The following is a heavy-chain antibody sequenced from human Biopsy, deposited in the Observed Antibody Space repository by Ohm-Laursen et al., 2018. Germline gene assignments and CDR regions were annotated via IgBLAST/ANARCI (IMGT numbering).Heavy chain of an antibody. V-gene: IGHV4-59*01. J-gene: IGHJ6*02. CDR2: IHHAQSA. CDR3: ARDFRAGSGFLRSNNHYCGMDV. CDR1: GGSIKSYY. Sequence: TLSLTCAVSGGSIKSYYWNWIRQSPGKGLGWIGYIHHAQSATYSPSLKSRVTMSVDTSQNQFSLNLNSVTAADTAVYYCARDFRAGSGFLRSNNHYCGMDVWGPGTRVTVSS. D-gene: IGHD5-24*01.